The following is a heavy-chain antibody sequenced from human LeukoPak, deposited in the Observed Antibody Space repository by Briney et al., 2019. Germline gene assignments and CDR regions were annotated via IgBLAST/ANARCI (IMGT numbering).Heavy chain of an antibody. Sequence: PSETLSLTCAVYGGSFSGYYWSWIRQPPGKGLEWIGEINHSGSTYYNPSLKSRVTISVDTSKNQFSLKLSSVTAADTAVYYCARGPYTWGELLPWVDYWGQGTLVTVSS. CDR1: GGSFSGYY. J-gene: IGHJ4*02. D-gene: IGHD1-26*01. CDR3: ARGPYTWGELLPWVDY. CDR2: INHSGST. V-gene: IGHV4-34*01.